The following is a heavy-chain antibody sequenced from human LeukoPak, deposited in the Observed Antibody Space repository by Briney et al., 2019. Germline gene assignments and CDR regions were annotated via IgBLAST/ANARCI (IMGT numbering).Heavy chain of an antibody. D-gene: IGHD6-19*01. CDR1: GFTFSSFA. CDR2: ISGSGSTT. J-gene: IGHJ4*02. V-gene: IGHV3-23*01. CDR3: AKSNIAVAAFFDY. Sequence: GGSLRLSCAASGFTFSSFAMSWVRQAPGKGLEWVSAISGSGSTTYYADSVKGRFTISRDNAKNTLYLQMNSLRAEDTAVYYCAKSNIAVAAFFDYWGQGTLVTVSS.